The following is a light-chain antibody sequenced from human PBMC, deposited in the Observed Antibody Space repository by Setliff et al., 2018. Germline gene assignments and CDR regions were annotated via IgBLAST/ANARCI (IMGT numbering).Light chain of an antibody. CDR3: SSYTSSSYVL. V-gene: IGLV2-14*03. Sequence: QSVLTQPASVSGPPGQSITISCTGTSSDVGGYNYVSWYQQHPGKAPKLMIYDVSNRPSGVSNRFSGSKSGNTASLTISGLQAEDEADYCCSSYTSSSYVLFGGGTKVTVL. J-gene: IGLJ2*01. CDR2: DVS. CDR1: SSDVGGYNY.